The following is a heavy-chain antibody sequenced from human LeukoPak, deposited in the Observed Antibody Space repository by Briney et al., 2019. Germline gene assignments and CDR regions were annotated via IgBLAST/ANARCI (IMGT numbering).Heavy chain of an antibody. CDR2: LIPIFGTA. V-gene: IGHV1-69*13. D-gene: IGHD2-15*01. CDR3: ASNLRYCSGGSCYSDYYYYYGMDV. J-gene: IGHJ6*02. Sequence: GASVKVSCKASGGAFSSYAISWVRQAPGQGLEWMGGLIPIFGTANYAQKFQGRVTITADESTSTAYMELSSLRSEDTAVYYCASNLRYCSGGSCYSDYYYYYGMDVWGQGTTVTVSS. CDR1: GGAFSSYA.